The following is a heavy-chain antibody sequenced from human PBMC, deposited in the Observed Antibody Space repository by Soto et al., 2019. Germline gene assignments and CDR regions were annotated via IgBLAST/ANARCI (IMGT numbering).Heavy chain of an antibody. CDR1: GYTFTGYY. Sequence: ASVKVSCKASGYTFTGYYMHWVRQAPGQGLEWMGWINPNSGGTSYAQKFQGRVTMTRDTSISTSYMELSSLRSDDTAVYYCAKPSYYDILTGYLLPYYFDYWGQGTLVTVSS. V-gene: IGHV1-2*02. CDR2: INPNSGGT. D-gene: IGHD3-9*01. J-gene: IGHJ4*02. CDR3: AKPSYYDILTGYLLPYYFDY.